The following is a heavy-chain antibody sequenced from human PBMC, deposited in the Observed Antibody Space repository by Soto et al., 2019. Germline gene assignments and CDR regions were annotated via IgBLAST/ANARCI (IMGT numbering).Heavy chain of an antibody. Sequence: QLQLQESGSGLVKPSQTLSLSCAVFGGSISSGGYSWSWIRQPPGKGLEWIGYIYHSGSTYYNPSLKSRVTKSVDRSKNQFSLKLSSVTAADTAVYYCARGMPTVTTIDYWGQRTLVTVSS. V-gene: IGHV4-30-2*01. CDR3: ARGMPTVTTIDY. CDR2: IYHSGST. J-gene: IGHJ4*02. CDR1: GGSISSGGYS. D-gene: IGHD4-4*01.